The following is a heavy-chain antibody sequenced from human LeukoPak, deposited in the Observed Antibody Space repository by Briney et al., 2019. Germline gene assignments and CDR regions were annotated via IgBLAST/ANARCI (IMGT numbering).Heavy chain of an antibody. D-gene: IGHD2-2*01. V-gene: IGHV4-34*01. CDR2: INHSGST. Sequence: SETLSLTCAVYGGSFSGYYWSWIRQPPGKGLEWIGEINHSGSTNYNPPLKSRVTISVDTSKNKFSLKLSSVTAAHTAVYYCARHRGYCSSTSCSKFRYYFDYWGQGTLVTVSS. CDR3: ARHRGYCSSTSCSKFRYYFDY. CDR1: GGSFSGYY. J-gene: IGHJ4*02.